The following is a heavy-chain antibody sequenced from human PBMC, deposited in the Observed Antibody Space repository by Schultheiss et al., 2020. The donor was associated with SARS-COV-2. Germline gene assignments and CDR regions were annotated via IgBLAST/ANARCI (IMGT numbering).Heavy chain of an antibody. J-gene: IGHJ6*02. CDR3: ANHCTNGVCSTLSYYYGMDV. D-gene: IGHD2-8*01. Sequence: GGSLRLSCAASGFTFSSYAMSWVRQAPGKGLEWVSAISGSGGSTYYADSVKGRFTISRDNSKNTLYLQINSLRAEDTAVYYCANHCTNGVCSTLSYYYGMDVWGQGTTVTVSS. V-gene: IGHV3-23*01. CDR1: GFTFSSYA. CDR2: ISGSGGST.